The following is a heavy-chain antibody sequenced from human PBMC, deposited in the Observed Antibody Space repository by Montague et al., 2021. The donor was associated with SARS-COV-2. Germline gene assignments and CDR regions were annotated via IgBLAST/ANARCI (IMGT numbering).Heavy chain of an antibody. CDR3: ARISAWYSSGWSAVDH. CDR2: IDWDDDK. J-gene: IGHJ4*02. V-gene: IGHV2-70*01. Sequence: PALVTPTQTLTLTCTFSGFSLSTSGMCVSWIRQPPGKALEWLALIDWDDDKYYSTSLKTRLTISKDTSKNQVVLTMTNMDPVDTATYYCARISAWYSSGWSAVDHWGQGTLVTVSS. D-gene: IGHD6-19*01. CDR1: GFSLSTSGMC.